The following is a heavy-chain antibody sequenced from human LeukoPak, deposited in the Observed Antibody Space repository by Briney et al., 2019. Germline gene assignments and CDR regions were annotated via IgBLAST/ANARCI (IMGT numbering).Heavy chain of an antibody. Sequence: GRSLRLSCAASAFTSGNYWIGFVCQAPGERLGWVSNIHLDGRAVTSVDSVKGRFCIARDNAKISLYLQMSSLSAGETAVYSCARSGRIPLGGYDYGWWFDAWGKGTLVTAST. V-gene: IGHV3-7*01. D-gene: IGHD5-12*01. CDR2: IHLDGRAV. J-gene: IGHJ5*02. CDR1: AFTSGNYW. CDR3: ARSGRIPLGGYDYGWWFDA.